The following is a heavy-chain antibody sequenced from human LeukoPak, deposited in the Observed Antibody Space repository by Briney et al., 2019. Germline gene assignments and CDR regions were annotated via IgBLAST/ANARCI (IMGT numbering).Heavy chain of an antibody. Sequence: SETLSLTCTVSVGSISSYYWSWIRQPPGKGREGIGYIYYSGSTNYNPSRKSRVTISVDTSKNQFFLKLSSVTDADTAVYYCARTYGDYGHPLFDYWGQGTLVTVSS. CDR3: ARTYGDYGHPLFDY. CDR1: VGSISSYY. CDR2: IYYSGST. J-gene: IGHJ4*02. D-gene: IGHD4-17*01. V-gene: IGHV4-59*08.